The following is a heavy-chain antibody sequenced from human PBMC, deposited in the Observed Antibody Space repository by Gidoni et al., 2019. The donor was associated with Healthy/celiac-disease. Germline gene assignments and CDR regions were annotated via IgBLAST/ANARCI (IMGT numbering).Heavy chain of an antibody. CDR1: GGSLSSSSYY. D-gene: IGHD3-22*01. J-gene: IGHJ4*02. CDR3: ARRWDYYDSSGHKSYYFDY. CDR2: IFYSGST. Sequence: QLQLQESGPGLVKPSETLSLTCTVSGGSLSSSSYYWGWVRQPPGKGLEWIGSIFYSGSTYYNPSLKGRVTISVDTSKNQFSLKLSSVTAADTAVYYCARRWDYYDSSGHKSYYFDYWGQGTLVTVSS. V-gene: IGHV4-39*01.